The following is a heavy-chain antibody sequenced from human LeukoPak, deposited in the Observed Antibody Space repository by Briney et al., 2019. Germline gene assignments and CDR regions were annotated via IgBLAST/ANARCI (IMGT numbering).Heavy chain of an antibody. V-gene: IGHV3-30-3*01. D-gene: IGHD1-14*01. J-gene: IGHJ4*02. Sequence: PGGSLRLSCVASGFXFNAYDIHWVRQAPGKGLEWVAVISSRGDINIYADSVKGRFTISRDNSKNTLYLEMNSLRVDDTAVYWCARDYRSGAPDYLDSWGQGTLVTVSS. CDR1: GFXFNAYD. CDR2: ISSRGDIN. CDR3: ARDYRSGAPDYLDS.